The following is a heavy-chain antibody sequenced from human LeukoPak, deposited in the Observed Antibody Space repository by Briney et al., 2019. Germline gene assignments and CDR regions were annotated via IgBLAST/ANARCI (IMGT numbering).Heavy chain of an antibody. D-gene: IGHD2-2*01. J-gene: IGHJ4*02. CDR2: ISAYNGNT. CDR1: GYTFTSYG. Sequence: ASVKVSCKASGYTFTSYGISWVRQAPGQGLEWMGWISAYNGNTNYAQKPQGRVTMTTDTSTSTAYMELRSLRSDDTAVYYCARGGPFDHCSSTSCYDYWGQGTLVTVSS. V-gene: IGHV1-18*01. CDR3: ARGGPFDHCSSTSCYDY.